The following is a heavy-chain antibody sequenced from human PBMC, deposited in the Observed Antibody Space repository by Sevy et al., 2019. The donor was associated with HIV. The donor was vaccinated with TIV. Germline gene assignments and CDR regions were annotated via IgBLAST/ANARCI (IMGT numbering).Heavy chain of an antibody. CDR3: AKCLTPVTNQWSFDP. CDR1: GFTFSSYW. V-gene: IGHV3-74*01. J-gene: IGHJ5*02. CDR2: IKSDGSST. Sequence: GGSLRLSCAASGFTFSSYWMHWVRQVPGKGLVWVSRIKSDGSSTSYADSVKGRFTISRDNAKNTLYLQMNSLRAEDTAVYYCAKCLTPVTNQWSFDPWGQGTLVTVSS. D-gene: IGHD4-17*01.